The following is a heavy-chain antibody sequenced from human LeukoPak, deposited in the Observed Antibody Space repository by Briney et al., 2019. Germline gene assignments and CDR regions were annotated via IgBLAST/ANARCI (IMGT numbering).Heavy chain of an antibody. CDR1: GGSISSSSYC. D-gene: IGHD5-18*01. Sequence: SETLSLTCTVSGGSISSSSYCWGWIRQPPGKGLEWIGSICYSGSTFYNPSLKSRVTISVDTSKNQFSLKLTSVTAADTAVYYCARNRYRPGYFDLWGRGTLVTVSS. V-gene: IGHV4-39*07. CDR3: ARNRYRPGYFDL. CDR2: ICYSGST. J-gene: IGHJ2*01.